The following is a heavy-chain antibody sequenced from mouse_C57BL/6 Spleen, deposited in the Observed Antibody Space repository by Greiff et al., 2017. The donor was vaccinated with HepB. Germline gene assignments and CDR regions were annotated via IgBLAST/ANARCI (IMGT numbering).Heavy chain of an antibody. CDR1: GFTFSNYW. D-gene: IGHD1-1*01. CDR3: TGGYGSRYYAMDY. Sequence: EVKVEESGGGLVQPGGSMKLSCVASGFTFSNYWMNWVRQSPEKGLEWVAQIRLKSDNYATHYAESVKGRFTISRDDSKSSVYLQMNNLRAEDTGIYYCTGGYGSRYYAMDYWGQGTSVTVSS. CDR2: IRLKSDNYAT. V-gene: IGHV6-3*01. J-gene: IGHJ4*01.